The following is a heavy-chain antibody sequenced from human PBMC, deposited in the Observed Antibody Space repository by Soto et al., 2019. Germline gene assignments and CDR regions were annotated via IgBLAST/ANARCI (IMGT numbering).Heavy chain of an antibody. J-gene: IGHJ5*02. CDR2: ISGGGGST. CDR3: ANEYSSLPAYNWFDP. D-gene: IGHD6-6*01. CDR1: GFTSSSNA. V-gene: IGHV3-23*01. Sequence: GGSLRLSCAASGFTSSSNAMSWVRQAPGKGLEWVSAISGGGGSTYYADSVKGRFTISRDNSKNTLYLQMNSLRADDTAIYYCANEYSSLPAYNWFDPWGQGTLVTVSS.